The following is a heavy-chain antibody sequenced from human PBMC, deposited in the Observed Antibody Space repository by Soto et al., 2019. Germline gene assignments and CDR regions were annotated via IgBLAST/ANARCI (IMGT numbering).Heavy chain of an antibody. Sequence: EVQLVESGGGLVQPGGSLRLSCAASGFTFNDYAMHWVRQAPGKGLDWVSGINWNSGNIGYADSVKGRFTISRASAKNSLYLQMNSLRAEDTALYYCAKGGSSSGRYSDYWGQGTLVTVSS. CDR2: INWNSGNI. D-gene: IGHD6-6*01. CDR3: AKGGSSSGRYSDY. J-gene: IGHJ4*02. V-gene: IGHV3-9*01. CDR1: GFTFNDYA.